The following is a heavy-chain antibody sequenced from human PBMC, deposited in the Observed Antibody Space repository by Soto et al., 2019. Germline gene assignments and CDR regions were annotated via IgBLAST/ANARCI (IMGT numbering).Heavy chain of an antibody. CDR3: AEARGYCSSPICCKKPDFEY. CDR2: ISYDASNK. J-gene: IGHJ4*01. D-gene: IGHD2-2*01. CDR1: GFTFTTYG. V-gene: IGHV3-30*18. Sequence: PGWSLRLSCAASGFTFTTYGMSWVLQAPGKGLAWVAFISYDASNKLYADCVRGRFAISRDNSKNTLYLQMDSLRPEDTAAYYFAEARGYCSSPICCKKPDFEYWGHEAQV.